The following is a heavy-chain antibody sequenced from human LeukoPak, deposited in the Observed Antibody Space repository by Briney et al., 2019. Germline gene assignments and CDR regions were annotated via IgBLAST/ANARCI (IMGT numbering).Heavy chain of an antibody. CDR3: ARDGGNSYGYSFDY. J-gene: IGHJ4*02. Sequence: SDTLSLTCIISGGSISSTTYYWGWIRQPPGKGLEWIGTLYYSGKTYYNPSLKSRVTISIDTSKNQFSLKLSSVTAADTAVYYCARDGGNSYGYSFDYWGQGTLVTVSS. CDR2: LYYSGKT. D-gene: IGHD5-18*01. CDR1: GGSISSTTYY. V-gene: IGHV4-39*07.